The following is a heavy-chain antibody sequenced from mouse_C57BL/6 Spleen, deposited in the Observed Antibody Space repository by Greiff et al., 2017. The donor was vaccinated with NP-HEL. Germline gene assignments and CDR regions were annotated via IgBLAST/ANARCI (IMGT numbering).Heavy chain of an antibody. D-gene: IGHD2-4*01. CDR2: IHPNSGST. CDR3: AREYDYGFAY. J-gene: IGHJ3*01. CDR1: GYTFTSYW. V-gene: IGHV1-64*01. Sequence: VQLQQPGAELVKPGASVKLSCKASGYTFTSYWLHWVKQRPGQGLEWIGMIHPNSGSTNYNEKFKSKATLTVDKSSSTAYMQLSSLTSEDSAVYYCAREYDYGFAYWGQGTLVTVSA.